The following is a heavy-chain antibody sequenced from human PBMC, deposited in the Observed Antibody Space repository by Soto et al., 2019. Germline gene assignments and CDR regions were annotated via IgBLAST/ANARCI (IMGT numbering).Heavy chain of an antibody. J-gene: IGHJ4*02. V-gene: IGHV3-23*01. Sequence: EVQLLESGGGLVQPGGSLRLSCAASGFTFSSYAMSWVRQAPGKGLEWVSAISGSGGSTYYADSVKGRFTISRDNSKNTMNLQMNSLRAEDTAVYYCAKGDDIGRGFDYWGQGTLVTVSS. CDR3: AKGDDIGRGFDY. CDR1: GFTFSSYA. D-gene: IGHD1-26*01. CDR2: ISGSGGST.